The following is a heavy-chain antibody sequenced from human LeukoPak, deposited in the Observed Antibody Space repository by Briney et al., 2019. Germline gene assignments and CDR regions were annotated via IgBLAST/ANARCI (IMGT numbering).Heavy chain of an antibody. V-gene: IGHV4-34*01. CDR1: GGPFSGYY. Sequence: SSETLSLTCAVYGGPFSGYYWSWIRQPPGKGLEWIGEINHSGSTNYNPSLKSRVTISVDTSKNQFSLKLSSVTAADTAVYYCARRITIFGVVTGPFDIWGQGTMVTVSS. CDR3: ARRITIFGVVTGPFDI. D-gene: IGHD3-3*01. CDR2: INHSGST. J-gene: IGHJ3*02.